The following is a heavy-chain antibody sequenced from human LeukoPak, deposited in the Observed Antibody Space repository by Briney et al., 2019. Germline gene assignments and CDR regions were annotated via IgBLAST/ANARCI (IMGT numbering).Heavy chain of an antibody. CDR2: IRYDGSNK. J-gene: IGHJ3*02. CDR1: GFTFSSYS. D-gene: IGHD2-15*01. V-gene: IGHV3-30*02. CDR3: AKRGYCSGGGCYGGAFDI. Sequence: PGGSLRLSCAASGFTFSSYSMNWVRQAPGKGLEWVAFIRYDGSNKYYADSVKGRFTISRDNSKNTLYLQMNSLRAEDTAVYYCAKRGYCSGGGCYGGAFDIWGQGTMVTVSS.